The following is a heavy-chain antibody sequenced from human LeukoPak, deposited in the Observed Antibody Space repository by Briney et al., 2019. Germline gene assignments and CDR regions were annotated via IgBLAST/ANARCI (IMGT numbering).Heavy chain of an antibody. D-gene: IGHD6-25*01. Sequence: SETLSLTCDVSGGSVTSTNWWTWFRRPPGKGLEWIGEVHLDGRTNYNPSLKSRLVMSADLPENHISLKLTSVTAADTAVYYCAREGGFYRPLDYSGQGTLVTVSS. CDR2: VHLDGRT. CDR3: AREGGFYRPLDY. V-gene: IGHV4-4*02. CDR1: GGSVTSTNW. J-gene: IGHJ4*02.